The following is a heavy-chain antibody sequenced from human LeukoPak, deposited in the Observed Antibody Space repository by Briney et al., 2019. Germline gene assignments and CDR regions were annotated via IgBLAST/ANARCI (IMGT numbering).Heavy chain of an antibody. J-gene: IGHJ4*02. D-gene: IGHD3-3*01. CDR2: IWYDGSNK. CDR3: ASGLYDFWSGYFDY. V-gene: IGHV3-33*01. Sequence: PGRSLRLSCAASGFTFSNYGMHWVRQAPGKGLEWVAVIWYDGSNKYYADSVKGRFTISRDNSKSTLYLQMMSLRAEGTAVYYCASGLYDFWSGYFDYWAREPWSPSPQ. CDR1: GFTFSNYG.